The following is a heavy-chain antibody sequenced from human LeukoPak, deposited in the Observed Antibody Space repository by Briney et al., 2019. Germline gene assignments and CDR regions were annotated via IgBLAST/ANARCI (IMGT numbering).Heavy chain of an antibody. J-gene: IGHJ4*02. CDR3: ARGRPSGDYFDF. D-gene: IGHD4-17*01. CDR2: LNPSGKI. CDR1: GYSITSGYFY. V-gene: IGHV4-38-2*02. Sequence: PSETLSLTCTVSGYSITSGYFYWAWIRQSPGKGLEWIGRLNPSGKIDYNPSLRSRLTMSLDPSENKLSLKLSSVTAADTALYYCARGRPSGDYFDFWGQGALVTVSS.